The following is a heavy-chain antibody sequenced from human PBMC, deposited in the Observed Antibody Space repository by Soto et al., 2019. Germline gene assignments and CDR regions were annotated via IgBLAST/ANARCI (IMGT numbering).Heavy chain of an antibody. CDR2: IYYSGST. CDR3: ARDTSEYCSSTSCYPTDNWFDP. V-gene: IGHV4-31*03. J-gene: IGHJ5*02. CDR1: GGSISSGGYY. Sequence: SETLSLTCTVSGGSISSGGYYWSWIRQHPGKGLEWIGYIYYSGSTYYNPSLKSRVTISVDTSKNQFSLKLSSVTAADTAVYYCARDTSEYCSSTSCYPTDNWFDPWGQGTLVTVSS. D-gene: IGHD2-2*01.